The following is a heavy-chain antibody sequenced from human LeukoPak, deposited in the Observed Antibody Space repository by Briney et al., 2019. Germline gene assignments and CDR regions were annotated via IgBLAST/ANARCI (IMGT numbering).Heavy chain of an antibody. CDR1: GFTFSSYA. CDR3: AKDWEDYYDSSGYSPLDY. CDR2: ISGSGGST. V-gene: IGHV3-23*01. Sequence: PGGSLRLSCAASGFTFSSYAMSWVRQAPGKGLEWVSAISGSGGSTYYADSVKGRFTISRDNSKNTLYLQMNSLRAEDTAVYYCAKDWEDYYDSSGYSPLDYWGQGTLVTVSS. J-gene: IGHJ4*02. D-gene: IGHD3-22*01.